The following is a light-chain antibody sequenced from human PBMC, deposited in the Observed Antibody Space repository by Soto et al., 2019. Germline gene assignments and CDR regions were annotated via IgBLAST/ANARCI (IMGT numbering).Light chain of an antibody. CDR2: GAS. V-gene: IGKV3-20*01. CDR3: HRYGSSPLT. CDR1: QHASQT. Sequence: EIVLTQSPGTLSLSPGERATLSCRASQHASQTLAWYQQKPGQAPRLLIYGASTRATGTPARFSGSGSGTDLTITISRLEPEDFAVYDCHRYGSSPLTFGGGTKVDIK. J-gene: IGKJ4*01.